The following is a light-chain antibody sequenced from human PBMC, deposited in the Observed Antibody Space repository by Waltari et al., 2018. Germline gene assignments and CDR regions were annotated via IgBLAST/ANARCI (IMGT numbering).Light chain of an antibody. J-gene: IGLJ2*01. CDR3: QTWGTDTVV. CDR2: VSSDGSH. Sequence: QLVLTQSPSASASLGASVKLTCTLSSGHSSYAIPWLQQQPEKAPRYLMKVSSDGSHSRGDVIPDRFSGSSSGTERYLSISRLQYEDEADYYCQTWGTDTVVFGGGTKLTVL. CDR1: SGHSSYA. V-gene: IGLV4-69*01.